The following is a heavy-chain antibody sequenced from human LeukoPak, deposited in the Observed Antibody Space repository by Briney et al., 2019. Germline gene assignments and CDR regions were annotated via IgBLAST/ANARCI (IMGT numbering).Heavy chain of an antibody. CDR1: GGSISSSSYY. CDR3: ARGYGDYVSGGNFDY. Sequence: SETLSLTCTVSGGSISSSSYYWGWIRQPPGKGLEWNGSIYYSGSTYYNPSLKSRVTISVDTSKNQFSLKLSSVTAADTAVYYCARGYGDYVSGGNFDYWGQGTLVTVSS. CDR2: IYYSGST. D-gene: IGHD4-17*01. J-gene: IGHJ4*02. V-gene: IGHV4-39*01.